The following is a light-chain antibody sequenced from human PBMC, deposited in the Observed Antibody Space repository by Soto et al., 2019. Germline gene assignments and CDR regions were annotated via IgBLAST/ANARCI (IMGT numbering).Light chain of an antibody. CDR1: QSVGSSY. CDR2: GTS. Sequence: EIVMKQSPATLSVSTGERATLSCRASQSVGSSYLAWYQQKPGQAPRVLIYGTSSRATGIPARFSGSGSGTDFTLTISSLEPEDFALYYCQQCYNWPQWTFGQGTKVDIK. V-gene: IGKV3D-20*02. J-gene: IGKJ1*01. CDR3: QQCYNWPQWT.